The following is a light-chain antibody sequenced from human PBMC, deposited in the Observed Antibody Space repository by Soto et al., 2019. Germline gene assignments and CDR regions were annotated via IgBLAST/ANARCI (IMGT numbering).Light chain of an antibody. V-gene: IGLV2-14*01. J-gene: IGLJ1*01. CDR1: SSDVGGYNY. CDR3: TSSTSGSLYV. Sequence: QSFLTQAASVSGSPGQSITISCTGTSSDVGGYNYVSWYQQFPGKVPKLLIYNVSSRPSGVSNRFSGSKSGNTASLTISGLQAEDEADYFCTSSTSGSLYVFGTGTKVTVL. CDR2: NVS.